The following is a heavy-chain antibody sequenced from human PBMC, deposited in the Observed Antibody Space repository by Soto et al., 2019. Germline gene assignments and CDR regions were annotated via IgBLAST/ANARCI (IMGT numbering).Heavy chain of an antibody. CDR3: ARDSSGSYHDAFDI. D-gene: IGHD1-26*01. CDR2: INARNGNT. CDR1: GYTFTSYA. Sequence: ASVKVSCKASGYTFTSYAMHWVRQAPGQRLEWMRWINARNGNTKYSQKFQGRVTITRETSSNTTHMEPSSLRSEDKAVSHCARDSSGSYHDAFDIWVQGTMVNVPS. J-gene: IGHJ3*02. V-gene: IGHV1-3*01.